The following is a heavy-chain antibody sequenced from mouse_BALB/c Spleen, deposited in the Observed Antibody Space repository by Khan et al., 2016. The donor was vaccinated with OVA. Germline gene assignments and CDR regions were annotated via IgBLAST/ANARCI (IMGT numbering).Heavy chain of an antibody. J-gene: IGHJ4*01. D-gene: IGHD2-10*01. CDR2: IWGDGST. V-gene: IGHV2-6-7*01. CDR3: ARAYYGNYREAMDY. Sequence: QMQLEESGPGLVAPSQSLSITCTVSGFSLTGYGVNWVRQPPGTGLEWLGMIWGDGSTDYNSALKSRLNLSKDNSKSHVFLKMNSLQTDDTARYYCARAYYGNYREAMDYWGQGTSVTVSS. CDR1: GFSLTGYG.